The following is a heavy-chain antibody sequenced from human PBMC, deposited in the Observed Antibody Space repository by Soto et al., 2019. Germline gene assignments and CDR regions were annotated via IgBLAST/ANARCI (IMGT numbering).Heavy chain of an antibody. CDR2: ISPDGSGT. Sequence: SGGSLRLSCSASGFTFSSSWMHWVRQAPGKGLVWVSRISPDGSGTDYADSVEARFSISRDNVKNTLYLQMNSLRDEDTAVYYCARGVLNRYGFGDPWGQGTLVTVSS. V-gene: IGHV3-74*01. D-gene: IGHD5-18*01. CDR3: ARGVLNRYGFGDP. J-gene: IGHJ5*02. CDR1: GFTFSSSW.